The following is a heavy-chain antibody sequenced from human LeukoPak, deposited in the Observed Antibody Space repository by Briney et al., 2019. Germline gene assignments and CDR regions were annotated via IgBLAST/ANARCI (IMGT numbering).Heavy chain of an antibody. CDR2: IYYSGSP. Sequence: NPSETLSLTCTVSGGSISSSSYYWGWIRQPPGKGLEWIGSIYYSGSPYYNSSLKSRVTISVDTSKNQFSLKLSSVTAADTAVYYCAREGRYCGGGRCSYMDVWGKGTTVTVSS. V-gene: IGHV4-39*07. CDR3: AREGRYCGGGRCSYMDV. J-gene: IGHJ6*03. CDR1: GGSISSSSYY. D-gene: IGHD2-15*01.